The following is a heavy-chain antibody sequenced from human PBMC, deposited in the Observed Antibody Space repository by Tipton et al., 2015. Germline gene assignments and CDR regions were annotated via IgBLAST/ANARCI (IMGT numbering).Heavy chain of an antibody. Sequence: SLRLSCAASGFTLSSYWMHWVRQAPGKGLEWVSSISSRTSYIYYADSVKGRFTISRDNAKNALYLQMNSLRAEDTAVYYCARGGDYDDSSGEFDYWGQGTLVTVSS. CDR1: GFTLSSYW. V-gene: IGHV3-21*01. J-gene: IGHJ4*02. D-gene: IGHD3-22*01. CDR2: ISSRTSYI. CDR3: ARGGDYDDSSGEFDY.